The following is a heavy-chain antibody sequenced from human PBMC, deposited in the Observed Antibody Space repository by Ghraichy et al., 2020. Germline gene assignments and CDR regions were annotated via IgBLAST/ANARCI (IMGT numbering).Heavy chain of an antibody. CDR1: GGSISSSSYY. J-gene: IGHJ4*02. D-gene: IGHD3-16*01. V-gene: IGHV4-39*01. Sequence: ESLNISCTVSGGSISSSSYYWGWIRQPPGKGLEWIGSIYYSGSTYYNPSLKSRVTISVDTSKNQFSLKLSSVTAADTAVYYCARRVWHYFDYWGQGTLVTVSS. CDR2: IYYSGST. CDR3: ARRVWHYFDY.